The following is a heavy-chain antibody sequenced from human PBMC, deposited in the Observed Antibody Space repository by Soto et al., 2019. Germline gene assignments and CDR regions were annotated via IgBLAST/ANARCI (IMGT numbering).Heavy chain of an antibody. J-gene: IGHJ6*02. Sequence: SETLSLTCTVSGGSISSYYWSWIRQPPGKGLEWIGYIYYSGSTNYNPSLKSRVTISVDTSKNQFSLKLSSVTAADTAVYYCARNIVATITVYYGMDVWGQGTTVTVSS. CDR2: IYYSGST. CDR3: ARNIVATITVYYGMDV. CDR1: GGSISSYY. D-gene: IGHD5-12*01. V-gene: IGHV4-59*01.